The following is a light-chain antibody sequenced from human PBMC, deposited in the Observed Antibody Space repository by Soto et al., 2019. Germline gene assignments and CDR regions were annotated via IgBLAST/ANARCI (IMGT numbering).Light chain of an antibody. CDR1: QGVSSY. J-gene: IGKJ4*01. Sequence: EIVLTQSPATLSLSPGERATVSCRASQGVSSYLAWYQQKPGQAPRLLIYDASNSATGIPARFSGSGSGTDFTLTISGLEPEDVAIYYCEPRSNWPPVTFGGGTKVEIK. V-gene: IGKV3-11*01. CDR3: EPRSNWPPVT. CDR2: DAS.